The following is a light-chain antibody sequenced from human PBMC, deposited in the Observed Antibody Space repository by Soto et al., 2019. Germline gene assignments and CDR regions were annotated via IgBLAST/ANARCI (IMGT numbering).Light chain of an antibody. J-gene: IGLJ2*01. CDR2: SNN. Sequence: QSVLTQPPSASGTPGQRVTISCSGSSSNIGSNPVSWYRQLPGTAPKLLIYSNNQRPSGVPDRFSGSKSGTSASLAISGLQSEDEADYYCATWDDSLNGVVFGGGTKLTVL. V-gene: IGLV1-44*01. CDR1: SSNIGSNP. CDR3: ATWDDSLNGVV.